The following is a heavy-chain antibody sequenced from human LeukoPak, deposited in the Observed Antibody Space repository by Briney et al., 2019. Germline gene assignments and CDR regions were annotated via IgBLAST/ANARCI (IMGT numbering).Heavy chain of an antibody. D-gene: IGHD3-16*02. CDR1: GGSISSYY. J-gene: IGHJ4*02. CDR3: ARGGIMITFGGVIAPFDY. Sequence: ASETLSLTCTVSGGSISSYYWSWIRQPPGKGLEWIGYIYYSGSTNYNPSLKSRVTISVDTSKNQFSLKLSSVTAADTAVYYCARGGIMITFGGVIAPFDYWGQGTLVTVSS. CDR2: IYYSGST. V-gene: IGHV4-59*12.